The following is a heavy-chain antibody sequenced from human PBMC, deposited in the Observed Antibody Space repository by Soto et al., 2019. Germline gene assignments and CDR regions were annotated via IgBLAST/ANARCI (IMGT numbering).Heavy chain of an antibody. CDR3: AREVVPAAIDY. CDR2: ISSSSSYI. Sequence: GGSLRLSCAASGFTFSSYSMNWVRQAPGKGLEWVSSISSSSSYIYYADSVKGRFTISRDNAKNSLYLQMKSLRAEDTAVYYCAREVVPAAIDYWGQGTLVTVSS. J-gene: IGHJ4*02. V-gene: IGHV3-21*01. CDR1: GFTFSSYS. D-gene: IGHD2-2*02.